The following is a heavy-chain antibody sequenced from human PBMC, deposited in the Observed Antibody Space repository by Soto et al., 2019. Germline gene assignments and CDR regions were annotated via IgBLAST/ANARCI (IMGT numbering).Heavy chain of an antibody. Sequence: TLSLTCAVYGGSFSGYYWSWIRQPPGKGLEWIGEINHSGSTNYNPSLKSRVTISVDTSKNQFSLKLSSVTAADTAVYYCARGFLEWLFPYYYYYMDVWGKGTTVTVSS. V-gene: IGHV4-34*01. D-gene: IGHD3-3*01. CDR3: ARGFLEWLFPYYYYYMDV. CDR1: GGSFSGYY. CDR2: INHSGST. J-gene: IGHJ6*03.